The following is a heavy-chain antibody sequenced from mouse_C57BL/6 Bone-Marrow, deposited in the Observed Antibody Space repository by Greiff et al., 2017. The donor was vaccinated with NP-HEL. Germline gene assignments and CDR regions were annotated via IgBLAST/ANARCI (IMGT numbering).Heavy chain of an antibody. Sequence: EVMLVESGGGLVQPGGSLSLSCAASGFTFTDYYMSWVRQPPGKALEWLGFIRNKANGHTTEYSATVKGRFTIARDNSQSILYLQMNARRAQDSATYTCAGIPLYDDYYVSPWYFDVWGTGTTVSVSS. CDR2: IRNKANGHTT. D-gene: IGHD2-3*01. CDR3: AGIPLYDDYYVSPWYFDV. V-gene: IGHV7-3*01. J-gene: IGHJ1*03. CDR1: GFTFTDYY.